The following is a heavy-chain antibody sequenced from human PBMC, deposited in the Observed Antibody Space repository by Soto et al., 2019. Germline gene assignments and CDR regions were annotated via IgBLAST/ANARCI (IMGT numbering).Heavy chain of an antibody. CDR2: ISGSGGST. V-gene: IGHV3-23*01. J-gene: IGHJ2*01. Sequence: EVQLLESGGGLVQPGGSLRLSCAASGFTFSSYAMSWVRQAPGKGLEWVSAISGSGGSTYYADSVKGRFTISRDNSKNTLYLQMNSLRAEVTAVYYCARCPRGYDLYWYFDLRGRGTLVTVSS. D-gene: IGHD3-10*01. CDR1: GFTFSSYA. CDR3: ARCPRGYDLYWYFDL.